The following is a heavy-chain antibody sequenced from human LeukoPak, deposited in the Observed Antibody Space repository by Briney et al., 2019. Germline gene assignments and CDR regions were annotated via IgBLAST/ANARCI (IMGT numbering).Heavy chain of an antibody. CDR3: ARGLGVVVPAARSWFDP. CDR1: GDSVSSNSAA. Sequence: SQTPSPTCAISGDSVSSNSAASNWIRQSPSRGLEWLGRTYYRSKWYNDYAVSVKSRITINPDTSENQFSLQLNSVTPEDTAVYCCARGLGVVVPAARSWFDPWGQGTLVTVSS. CDR2: TYYRSKWYN. V-gene: IGHV6-1*01. J-gene: IGHJ5*02. D-gene: IGHD2-2*01.